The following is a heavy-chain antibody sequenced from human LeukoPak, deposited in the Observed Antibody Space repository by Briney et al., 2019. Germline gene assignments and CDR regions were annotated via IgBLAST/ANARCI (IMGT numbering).Heavy chain of an antibody. Sequence: GGSLRLSCSASGFIFNNYGLMWVRQAPGKGLEWVSAISNDGGGTTYADFVKGRFTISRGNSKNTLSLQMNSLRPEDTALYYCAKGNSGYSADLWGQGTVVTVSS. CDR3: AKGNSGYSADL. CDR1: GFIFNNYG. CDR2: ISNDGGGT. J-gene: IGHJ5*02. D-gene: IGHD3-22*01. V-gene: IGHV3-23*01.